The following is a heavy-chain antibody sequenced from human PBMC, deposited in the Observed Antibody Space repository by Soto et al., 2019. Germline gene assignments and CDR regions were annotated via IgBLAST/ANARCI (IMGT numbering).Heavy chain of an antibody. CDR3: ARKAVGSSGTGGNYYMDV. J-gene: IGHJ6*03. V-gene: IGHV5-51*01. CDR1: GYSFTSYW. CDR2: IYPGDSDT. D-gene: IGHD6-6*01. Sequence: PGESLKIFCKGSGYSFTSYWIGWVRQMPGKGLEWMGIIYPGDSDTRYSPSFQGQVTISADKSISTAYLQWSSLKASDTAMYYCARKAVGSSGTGGNYYMDVWGKGTTVTVSS.